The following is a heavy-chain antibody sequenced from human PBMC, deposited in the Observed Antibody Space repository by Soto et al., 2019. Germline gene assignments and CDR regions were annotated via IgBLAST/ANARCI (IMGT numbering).Heavy chain of an antibody. V-gene: IGHV4-39*01. D-gene: IGHD3-10*01. CDR2: IYYSGST. CDR1: GGSISSSSYY. J-gene: IGHJ4*02. CDR3: ARRALRGSGSLPFDY. Sequence: QLQLQESGPGLVKPSETLSLTCTVSGGSISSSSYYWGWIRQPPGKGLEWIGSIYYSGSTYYNPSLKSRVTISVDTSKNQFSLKLSSVTAADTAVYYCARRALRGSGSLPFDYWGQGTLVTVSS.